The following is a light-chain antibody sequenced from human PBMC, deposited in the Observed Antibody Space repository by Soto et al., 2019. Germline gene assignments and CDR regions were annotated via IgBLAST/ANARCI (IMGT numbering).Light chain of an antibody. CDR2: DAS. CDR1: QSINSRS. CDR3: QQCVASPYT. Sequence: DIVLTQSPGTLSLSPGERATLSCGASQSINSRSLAWYQQKPGQAPRLLIYDASSRATGIPDRFSASGSGTDFTLTISSLEPEDFAVYYCQQCVASPYTFGQGTKVDIK. V-gene: IGKV3-20*01. J-gene: IGKJ2*01.